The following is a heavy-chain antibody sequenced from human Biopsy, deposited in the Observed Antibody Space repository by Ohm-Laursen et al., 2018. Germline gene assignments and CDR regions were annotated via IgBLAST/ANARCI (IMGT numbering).Heavy chain of an antibody. CDR2: ISKGGDT. D-gene: IGHD3-3*01. J-gene: IGHJ3*01. CDR3: ARLYRLDDYWNDDPPDAFDV. Sequence: SDTLSLTCIVSGGSITDDYWSWIRQSPGKGLEWIGFISKGGDTTYNPSLRGRVAISVDTSKNQFSLKLSSVTAADTAIFFCARLYRLDDYWNDDPPDAFDVWGQGTMVTVPS. CDR1: GGSITDDY. V-gene: IGHV4-59*07.